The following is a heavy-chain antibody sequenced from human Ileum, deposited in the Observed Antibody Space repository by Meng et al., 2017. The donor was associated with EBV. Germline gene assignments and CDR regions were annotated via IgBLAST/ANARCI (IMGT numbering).Heavy chain of an antibody. CDR1: GASISSTNW. J-gene: IGHJ4*02. Sequence: QVHLQESGPGLRKPSATLSLTGAVSGASISSTNWWSWVRQPPGKGLEWIGDIYHSGSTNYNPSLKSRVTISIDASKNQFSLKVTSVTAADTAMYYCANRRPASGPLGDYWGQGTLVTVSS. CDR2: IYHSGST. V-gene: IGHV4-4*02. CDR3: ANRRPASGPLGDY. D-gene: IGHD2-2*01.